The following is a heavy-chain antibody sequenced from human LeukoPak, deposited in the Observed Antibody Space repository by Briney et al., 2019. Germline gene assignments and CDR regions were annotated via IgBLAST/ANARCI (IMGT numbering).Heavy chain of an antibody. CDR1: GGSIHSSSYY. CDR3: AKQVFGINYLDP. V-gene: IGHV4-39*01. D-gene: IGHD3-10*02. Sequence: SETLSLTCTVSGGSIHSSSYYWGWIRQPPGKGLEWIGSVYYSGTTNYNPSLKSRVTISVDTSKNQLSLKLSSVPAADTAVYYCAKQVFGINYLDPWGQGTLVTVSS. J-gene: IGHJ5*02. CDR2: VYYSGTT.